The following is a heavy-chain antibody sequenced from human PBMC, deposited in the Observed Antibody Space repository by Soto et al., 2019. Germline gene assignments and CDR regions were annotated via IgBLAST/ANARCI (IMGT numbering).Heavy chain of an antibody. J-gene: IGHJ6*02. CDR2: IIPILGIA. D-gene: IGHD3-10*01. CDR1: GGTFSSYT. V-gene: IGHV1-69*02. CDR3: AWFGELLYGMDV. Sequence: QVQLVQSGAEVKKPGSSVKVSCKASGGTFSSYTISWVRQAPGQGLEWMGRIIPILGIANYAQKFQGRVTIXAXXSTSTAYRELSSLRSEDTAVYYCAWFGELLYGMDVWGQGTTVTVSS.